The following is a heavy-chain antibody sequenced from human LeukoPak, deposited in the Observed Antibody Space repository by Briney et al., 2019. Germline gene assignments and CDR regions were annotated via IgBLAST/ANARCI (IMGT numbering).Heavy chain of an antibody. V-gene: IGHV4-34*01. Sequence: SETPSPPFAVYCGAFHCLLWRWVRPPPGKGLEWIGEINHSGSTNYNPSLKSRVTISVDTSKNQFSLKLSSVTAADTAVYYCARGFRRTRDYWGQGTLVTVSS. D-gene: IGHD2/OR15-2a*01. J-gene: IGHJ4*02. CDR1: CGAFHCLL. CDR3: ARGFRRTRDY. CDR2: INHSGST.